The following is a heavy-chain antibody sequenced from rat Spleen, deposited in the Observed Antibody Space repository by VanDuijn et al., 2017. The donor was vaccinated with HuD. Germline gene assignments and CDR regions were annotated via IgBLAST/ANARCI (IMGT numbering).Heavy chain of an antibody. CDR1: GFTFSDYG. Sequence: EVKLVESGGGLVQPGRSLKLSCTASGFTFSDYGMAWVRQAPGKGLEWVATITYDGSSTYYRDSVKGRFTLSRDDAKRTLFLQMDSLRSEDTATYYCARLSYYYDGYFDYWGQGVMVTVSS. CDR3: ARLSYYYDGYFDY. V-gene: IGHV5-17*01. J-gene: IGHJ2*01. CDR2: ITYDGSST. D-gene: IGHD1-12*03.